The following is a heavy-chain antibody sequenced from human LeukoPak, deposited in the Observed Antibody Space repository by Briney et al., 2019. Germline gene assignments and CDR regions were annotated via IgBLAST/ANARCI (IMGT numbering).Heavy chain of an antibody. V-gene: IGHV1-69*13. J-gene: IGHJ4*02. Sequence: ASVKVSCKASGGTFSSYAISWVRQAPGQGLEWMGGIIPIFGTANYAQKFQGRVTITADESTSTAYMELSSLRSEDTAVYYCAKDSFVSEVGAKRADYFDYWGQGTLVTVSS. CDR2: IIPIFGTA. CDR3: AKDSFVSEVGAKRADYFDY. CDR1: GGTFSSYA. D-gene: IGHD1-26*01.